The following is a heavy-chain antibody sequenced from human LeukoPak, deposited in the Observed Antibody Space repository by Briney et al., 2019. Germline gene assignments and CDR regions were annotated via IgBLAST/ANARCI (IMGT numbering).Heavy chain of an antibody. CDR1: GYSISSGYY. D-gene: IGHD3-22*01. CDR3: ARDRSYYSDTGTDY. CDR2: IYYSGST. V-gene: IGHV4-38-2*02. J-gene: IGHJ4*02. Sequence: PSETLSLTCSVSGYSISSGYYWGWIRQPPGKGLEWIGSIYYSGSTYYNPSLKSRVTISVDTSKNQFSLKLSSVTAADTAVYYCARDRSYYSDTGTDYWGQGALVTVSS.